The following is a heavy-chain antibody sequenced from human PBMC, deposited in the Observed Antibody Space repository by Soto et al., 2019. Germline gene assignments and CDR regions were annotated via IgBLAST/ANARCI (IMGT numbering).Heavy chain of an antibody. Sequence: SETLSLTCAVYGGSFSGYYWSWIRQHPGKGLEWIGYIYYSGSTYYNPSLKSRVTISVDTSKNQFSLKLSSVTAADTAVYYCARVPMTTVTTGAFDIWGQGTMVTVSS. CDR2: IYYSGST. D-gene: IGHD4-17*01. CDR1: GGSFSGYY. CDR3: ARVPMTTVTTGAFDI. V-gene: IGHV4-31*11. J-gene: IGHJ3*02.